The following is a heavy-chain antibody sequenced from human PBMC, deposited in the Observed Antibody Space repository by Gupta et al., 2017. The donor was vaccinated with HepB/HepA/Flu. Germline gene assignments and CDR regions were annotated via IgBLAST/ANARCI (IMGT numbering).Heavy chain of an antibody. CDR2: IYYSGST. D-gene: IGHD1-20*01. Sequence: QLQLQESGPGLVKPSETLSLTCTVSGGSISSSSYYWGWIRQPPGKGLEWIGSIYYSGSTYYNPSLKSRVTISVDTSKNQFSLKLSSVTAADTAVYYFANWRVRGNWFDPWGQGTLVTVSS. CDR1: GGSISSSSYY. J-gene: IGHJ5*02. CDR3: ANWRVRGNWFDP. V-gene: IGHV4-39*01.